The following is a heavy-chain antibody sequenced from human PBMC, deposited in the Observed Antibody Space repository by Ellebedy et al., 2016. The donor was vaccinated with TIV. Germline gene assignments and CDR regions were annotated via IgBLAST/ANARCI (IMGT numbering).Heavy chain of an antibody. V-gene: IGHV3-23*01. J-gene: IGHJ4*02. CDR3: ANRASAGSGGY. Sequence: PGGSLRLSCAASGFTFSSYAMSWVRQAPGKGLEWVSLISVSGGSTYYADSVKGRFTISRDNSKHTLYLQMNSLRAEDTAVYYCANRASAGSGGYWGQGTLVTVSS. CDR2: ISVSGGST. CDR1: GFTFSSYA. D-gene: IGHD6-13*01.